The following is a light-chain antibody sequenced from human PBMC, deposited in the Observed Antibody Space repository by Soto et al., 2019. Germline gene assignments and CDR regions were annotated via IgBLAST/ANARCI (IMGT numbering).Light chain of an antibody. CDR3: QQYNSYSPET. V-gene: IGKV1-5*03. Sequence: DIQMTQSPSTLSASVGDRVTITCRASQSISSWLAWYQQKPGKAPKLLIYKASSLESGVPSRFSGSGSGTAFTLTISSLQPDDFATYYCQQYNSYSPETFGPGTKVDIK. J-gene: IGKJ3*01. CDR2: KAS. CDR1: QSISSW.